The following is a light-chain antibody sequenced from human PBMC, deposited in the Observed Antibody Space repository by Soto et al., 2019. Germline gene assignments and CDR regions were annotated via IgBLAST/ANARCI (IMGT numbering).Light chain of an antibody. J-gene: IGKJ5*01. Sequence: EIVLTQSPGTLSLSPGERATLSCRASQSVSSSYLARYQQKPGQAPRLLIYGASSRATCIPDRFSGSGSGTAFNLTIRRLEDEDCAVYYCEAYGSSPPITFGQGTRLEIK. V-gene: IGKV3-20*01. CDR2: GAS. CDR1: QSVSSSY. CDR3: EAYGSSPPIT.